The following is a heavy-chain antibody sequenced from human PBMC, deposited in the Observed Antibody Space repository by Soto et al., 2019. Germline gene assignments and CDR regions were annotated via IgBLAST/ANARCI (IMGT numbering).Heavy chain of an antibody. CDR1: GDPISSGGYF. CDR3: ARDRVRRDNKPYGMDV. CDR2: TYYTGTT. D-gene: IGHD2-21*01. J-gene: IGHJ6*02. Sequence: SETLSLTCTVSGDPISSGGYFWTWIRQHPGKGLEWIGNTYYTGTTYYNPSLKSRVSISVDTSKNQFSLKLTSVAAADTAIFYCARDRVRRDNKPYGMDVWGQGTTVTVSS. V-gene: IGHV4-31*03.